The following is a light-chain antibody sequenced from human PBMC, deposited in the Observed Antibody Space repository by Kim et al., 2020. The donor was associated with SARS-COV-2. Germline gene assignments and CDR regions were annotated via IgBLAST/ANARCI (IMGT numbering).Light chain of an antibody. CDR2: AAS. V-gene: IGKV1-17*03. CDR3: LQHHSYPLT. CDR1: QGINNY. J-gene: IGKJ4*01. Sequence: DIQMTQSPSAMSASVGDRVTITCRASQGINNYLAWFQQKPGKVPKLLIYAASSLQSGVPSRFSGSGSGTEFTLTISSLQPEDFATYYCLQHHSYPLTFGGGTKVDIK.